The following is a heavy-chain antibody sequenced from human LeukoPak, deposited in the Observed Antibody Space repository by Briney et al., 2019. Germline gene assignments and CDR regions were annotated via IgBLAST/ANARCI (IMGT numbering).Heavy chain of an antibody. D-gene: IGHD3-22*01. CDR2: IYYSGNT. J-gene: IGHJ4*02. CDR3: ARHLFGSGYYPDY. CDR1: VGSISSDNYY. Sequence: ASETLSLTCTVSVGSISSDNYYWGWIRQPPGKGLEWIGTIYYSGNTYYNPSLRTRVTISVDTSKKQFSLKLSSVTAADTAVYNCARHLFGSGYYPDYWGQGTLVTVSS. V-gene: IGHV4-39*01.